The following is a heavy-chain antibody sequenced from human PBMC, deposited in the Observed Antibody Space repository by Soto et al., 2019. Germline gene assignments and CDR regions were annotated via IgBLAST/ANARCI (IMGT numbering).Heavy chain of an antibody. D-gene: IGHD3-22*01. J-gene: IGHJ4*02. V-gene: IGHV5-51*01. CDR3: ARQADHYDRNSFGY. CDR2: IYPDQSRA. CDR1: GYRFSTFW. Sequence: PGESLKISCKGSGYRFSTFWIGWVRQMPGKGLEWVAIIYPDQSRAMYSPAFQGQVTISVDKSISTAYLQWNSLKASDTAMYYCARQADHYDRNSFGYWGQGTLVTVSS.